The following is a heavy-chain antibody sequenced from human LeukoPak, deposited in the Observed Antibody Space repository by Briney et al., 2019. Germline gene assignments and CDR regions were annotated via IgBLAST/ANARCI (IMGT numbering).Heavy chain of an antibody. Sequence: GGSLRLSCAASGFTFSNYWMSWVRQAPGKGLEWVANINQDGSEKYYVDSVKGRFTNSRDNAKNSLYLQMNSLRAEDTAVYYCARDSSQWLDYWGQGTLVTVSS. CDR1: GFTFSNYW. CDR3: ARDSSQWLDY. V-gene: IGHV3-7*03. J-gene: IGHJ4*02. D-gene: IGHD6-19*01. CDR2: INQDGSEK.